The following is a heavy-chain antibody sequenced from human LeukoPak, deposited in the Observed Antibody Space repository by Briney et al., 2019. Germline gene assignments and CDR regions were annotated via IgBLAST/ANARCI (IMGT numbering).Heavy chain of an antibody. CDR2: IYYSGST. Sequence: SETLSLTCTVSGGSISSYYWSWIRQPPGKGLEWIGYIYYSGSTNYNPSLKSRATISVDTSKNQFSLKLSSVTAADPAVYYCARAPGGVPAAHFDYWGQGTLVTVSS. V-gene: IGHV4-59*01. CDR3: ARAPGGVPAAHFDY. D-gene: IGHD2-2*01. J-gene: IGHJ4*02. CDR1: GGSISSYY.